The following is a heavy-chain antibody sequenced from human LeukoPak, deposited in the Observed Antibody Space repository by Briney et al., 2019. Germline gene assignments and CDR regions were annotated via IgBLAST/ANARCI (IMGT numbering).Heavy chain of an antibody. J-gene: IGHJ4*02. CDR3: ARHSSYYDFLY. V-gene: IGHV4-39*01. CDR2: IYYSGSA. CDR1: GGSLSSGSYY. D-gene: IGHD3-3*01. Sequence: SETLSLTCTVSGGSLSSGSYYWGWIRQPPGKGLEWIGRIYYSGSAYYHPSLQTRLAMSVDTSKNQFSLKLTSVTAGDTAFYYCARHSSYYDFLYWGQGTLVTVSS.